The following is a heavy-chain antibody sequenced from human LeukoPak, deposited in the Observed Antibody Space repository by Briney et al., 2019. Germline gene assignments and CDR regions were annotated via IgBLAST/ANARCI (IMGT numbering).Heavy chain of an antibody. D-gene: IGHD3-22*01. CDR1: GGPISSYY. V-gene: IGHV4-59*01. CDR2: IYYSGST. J-gene: IGHJ2*01. Sequence: PSETLSLTCTVSGGPISSYYWSWIRQPPGKGLEWIGYIYYSGSTNCNPSLKSRVTISVDTSKNQFSLKLSSVTAADTAVYYCATADSSGGDWYFDLWGRGTLVTVSS. CDR3: ATADSSGGDWYFDL.